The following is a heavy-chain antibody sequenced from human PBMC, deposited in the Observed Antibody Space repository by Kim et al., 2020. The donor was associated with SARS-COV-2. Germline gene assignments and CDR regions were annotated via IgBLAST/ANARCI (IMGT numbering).Heavy chain of an antibody. CDR3: ARAGQWLADWFDP. D-gene: IGHD6-19*01. Sequence: AVSVKSRITIKPDTSKNQFALQLNSVTPEDTAVYYCARAGQWLADWFDPWGQGTLVTVSS. V-gene: IGHV6-1*01. J-gene: IGHJ5*02.